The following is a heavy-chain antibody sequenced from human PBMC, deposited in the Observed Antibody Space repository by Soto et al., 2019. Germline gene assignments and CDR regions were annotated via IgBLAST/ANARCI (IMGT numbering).Heavy chain of an antibody. CDR2: IYYSGST. D-gene: IGHD3-3*01. V-gene: IGHV4-59*01. CDR1: RGCRGSEY. J-gene: IGHJ6*02. Sequence: PSGTLSLGCAVSRGCRGSEYWTWIGQRPGKGLEWIGYIYYSGSTNYNPSLKSRVTISVDTSKNQFSLKLSSVTAADTAVYYCASTIFVGPYGMDVWGQGTTVTVS. CDR3: ASTIFVGPYGMDV.